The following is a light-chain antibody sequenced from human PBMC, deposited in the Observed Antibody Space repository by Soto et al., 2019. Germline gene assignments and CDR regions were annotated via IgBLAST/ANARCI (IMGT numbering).Light chain of an antibody. V-gene: IGKV1-5*01. J-gene: IGKJ1*01. CDR3: QQYGSSGT. Sequence: DIQMTQSPSTLSASVGDRVTITCRASQSISSWLAWFQQKPGKAPKLLMYDASSLESGVPSRFSGSGSGTDFTLTISRLEPEDFAVYYCQQYGSSGTFGQGTKVDIK. CDR1: QSISSW. CDR2: DAS.